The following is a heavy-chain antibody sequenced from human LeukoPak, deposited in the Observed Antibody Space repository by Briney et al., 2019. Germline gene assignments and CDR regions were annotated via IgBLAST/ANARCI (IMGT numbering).Heavy chain of an antibody. CDR3: ASILYGANGFDY. Sequence: SETLSLPCTVSGGPISRSSGHWRRIRQPPGKGLEWFGSIYYSRSTHYNPSLNSRVTTSVDTSKNPFSLKLSSVTAADTAVYYCASILYGANGFDYWGQGTLVTVSS. CDR1: GGPISRSSGH. CDR2: IYYSRST. J-gene: IGHJ4*02. V-gene: IGHV4-39*07. D-gene: IGHD4/OR15-4a*01.